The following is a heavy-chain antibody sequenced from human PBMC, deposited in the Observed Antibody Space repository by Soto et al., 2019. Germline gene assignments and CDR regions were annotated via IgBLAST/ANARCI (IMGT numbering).Heavy chain of an antibody. D-gene: IGHD3-16*01. CDR1: GDSITSGSYS. J-gene: IGHJ4*02. CDR3: ARGGALRPNGHVPLAF. V-gene: IGHV4-30-2*01. CDR2: IHVTGHT. Sequence: QLQLRESGSRLVQPSQTLTLTCSVSGDSITSGSYSWSWIRQAPGKGLEWLGNIHVTGHTAFNPSLRRRLTMTVDTSQNHFSLYVTSVTSADTAVYYCARGGALRPNGHVPLAFWGRGTLVTVSS.